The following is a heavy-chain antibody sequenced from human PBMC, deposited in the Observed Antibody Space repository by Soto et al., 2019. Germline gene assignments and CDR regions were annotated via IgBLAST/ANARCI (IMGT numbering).Heavy chain of an antibody. CDR2: IKSKTDGGTT. Sequence: PGGSLRLSCAASGSTFSNAWMSWVRQAPGKGLEWVGRIKSKTDGGTTDYAAPVKGRFTISRDDSKNTLYLQMNSLKTEDTAVYYCTTLYCSSTTCQGYWGQGTLVTVSS. J-gene: IGHJ4*02. D-gene: IGHD2-2*01. CDR1: GSTFSNAW. V-gene: IGHV3-15*01. CDR3: TTLYCSSTTCQGY.